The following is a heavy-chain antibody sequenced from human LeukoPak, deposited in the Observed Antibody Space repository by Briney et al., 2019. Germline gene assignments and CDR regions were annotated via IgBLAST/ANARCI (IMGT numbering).Heavy chain of an antibody. CDR3: AKLLAVTNSYYFNY. D-gene: IGHD6-19*01. V-gene: IGHV3-23*01. CDR2: FSGSGSGGST. Sequence: PGGSLRLSCAASGFTFSSYAMSWVRQAPGKGLEWVSTFSGSGSGGSTYYADSVKGRFTISRDNSKDTLYLQMNSLRAEDTAVYYCAKLLAVTNSYYFNYWGQGTLVTVSS. CDR1: GFTFSSYA. J-gene: IGHJ4*02.